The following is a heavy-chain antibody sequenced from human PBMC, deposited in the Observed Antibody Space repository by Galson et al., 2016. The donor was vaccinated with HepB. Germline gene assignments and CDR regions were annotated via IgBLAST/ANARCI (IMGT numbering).Heavy chain of an antibody. CDR1: GYTFNTYN. V-gene: IGHV1-46*02. Sequence: SVKVSCKASGYTFNTYNMHWVRQAPGQGLEWMGIIKPSGGNTIYAQKFQDRITMTRDTSTSTVYMELISLRSEDTAVYYCARELDHSFYFDYWGQRTLLTVSS. CDR2: IKPSGGNT. D-gene: IGHD1-14*01. CDR3: ARELDHSFYFDY. J-gene: IGHJ4*02.